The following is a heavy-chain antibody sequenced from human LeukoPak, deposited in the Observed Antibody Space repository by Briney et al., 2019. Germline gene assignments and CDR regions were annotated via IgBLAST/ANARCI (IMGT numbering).Heavy chain of an antibody. V-gene: IGHV1-24*01. D-gene: IGHD6-19*01. CDR1: GYTLTELS. CDR3: ATASLNPGIAVAHAFDI. Sequence: ASVKVSCKVSGYTLTELSMHWVRQAPGKGLEWMGGFDPEDGETIYAQKFQGRVTMTEDTSTDTAYMELSSLRSEDTAVYYCATASLNPGIAVAHAFDIWGQGTMVTVSS. J-gene: IGHJ3*02. CDR2: FDPEDGET.